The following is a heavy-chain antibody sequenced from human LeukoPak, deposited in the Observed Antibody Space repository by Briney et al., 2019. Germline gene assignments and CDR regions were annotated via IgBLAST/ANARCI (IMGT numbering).Heavy chain of an antibody. Sequence: SETLSLTCTGSGGSISSYYWSWIRQPPGKGLEGIGYIDYSGSTNYNPSLKSRVTISVDTSKNQFSLKLSSVTAADTAVYYCAGRNYDFWSGYYTIPNWYFDLWGRGTLVTVSS. CDR1: GGSISSYY. CDR3: AGRNYDFWSGYYTIPNWYFDL. V-gene: IGHV4-59*01. D-gene: IGHD3-3*01. CDR2: IDYSGST. J-gene: IGHJ2*01.